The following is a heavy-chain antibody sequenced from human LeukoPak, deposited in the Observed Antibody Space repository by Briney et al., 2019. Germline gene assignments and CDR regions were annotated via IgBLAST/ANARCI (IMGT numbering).Heavy chain of an antibody. CDR2: IIPILGTP. V-gene: IGHV1-69*05. D-gene: IGHD4-17*01. CDR1: GGTFSSYA. J-gene: IGHJ2*01. Sequence: ASVKVSCKASGGTFSSYAISWVRQAPGQGLEWMGGIIPILGTPYYAQKFQGRVTITTDESTGTAHVDLSSLTSEDTAVYFCARAKYGDSRYWYFDLWGRGTLVTASS. CDR3: ARAKYGDSRYWYFDL.